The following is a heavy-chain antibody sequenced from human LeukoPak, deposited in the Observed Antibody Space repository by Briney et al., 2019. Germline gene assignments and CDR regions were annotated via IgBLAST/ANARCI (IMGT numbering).Heavy chain of an antibody. J-gene: IGHJ4*02. CDR1: GFTFSNYW. V-gene: IGHV3-7*04. Sequence: GGSLRLSCAASGFTFSNYWMNWVRQAPGKGLEWVANIKQDGSVKYYVDSVKGRFTISRDNAKNSVYLQINSLRAEDAAVYYCARIGYRSCGIVYWGQGTLVTVSS. D-gene: IGHD6-19*01. CDR3: ARIGYRSCGIVY. CDR2: IKQDGSVK.